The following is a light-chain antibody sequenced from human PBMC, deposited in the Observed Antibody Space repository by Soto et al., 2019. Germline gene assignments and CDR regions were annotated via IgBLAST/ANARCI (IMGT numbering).Light chain of an antibody. CDR3: SSYSSTSTLVV. V-gene: IGLV2-14*01. J-gene: IGLJ2*01. Sequence: QSALTQPASVSGSPGQSITISCTGTSSDVGAYNFVSWYQQYPGKAPNLIIYEVSNRPSGVSNRFSGSKSGNTASLTIFGLQAEDEADYHCSSYSSTSTLVVFGGGTKVTVL. CDR1: SSDVGAYNF. CDR2: EVS.